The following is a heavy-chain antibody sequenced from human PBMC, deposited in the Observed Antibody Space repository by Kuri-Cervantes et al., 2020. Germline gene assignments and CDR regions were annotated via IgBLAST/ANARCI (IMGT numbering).Heavy chain of an antibody. CDR1: GYTFTSYG. D-gene: IGHD4-17*01. CDR2: INPSGGST. Sequence: ASVKVSCKASGYTFTSYGISWVRQAPGQGLEWMGIINPSGGSTSYAQKFQGRVTMTRDTSTSTVYMELSSLRSEDTAVYYCARGTTVTTRSLYYYYGMDVWGQGTTVTVSS. V-gene: IGHV1-46*01. CDR3: ARGTTVTTRSLYYYYGMDV. J-gene: IGHJ6*02.